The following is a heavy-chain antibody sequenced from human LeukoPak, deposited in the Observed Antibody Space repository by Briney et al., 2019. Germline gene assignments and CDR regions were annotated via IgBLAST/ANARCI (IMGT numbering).Heavy chain of an antibody. D-gene: IGHD6-13*01. V-gene: IGHV3-30*18. CDR1: GFTFSSYG. J-gene: IGHJ4*02. CDR3: AQDRGGEQQLIQGFAY. CDR2: ISNDGSKI. Sequence: GGSLRLSCAASGFTFSSYGMHWVRQAPGQGREGVAVISNDGSKIYYADSVKGRFTISRDNPKNTLYLQMNNLITEDTAVYYCAQDRGGEQQLIQGFAYWGQGTLVTVSS.